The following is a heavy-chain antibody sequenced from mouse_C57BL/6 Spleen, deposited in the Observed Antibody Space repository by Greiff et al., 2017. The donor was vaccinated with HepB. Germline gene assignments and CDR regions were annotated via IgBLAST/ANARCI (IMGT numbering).Heavy chain of an antibody. Sequence: VQLQQSGPELVNPGASVKISCKASGYAFSSSWMNWVKQRPGKGLEWIGRIYPGDGDTNYNGKFKGKATLTADKSSSTAYMQLSSLTSEDSAVYFCASGYYYAMDYWGQGTSVTVSS. V-gene: IGHV1-82*01. CDR3: ASGYYYAMDY. CDR2: IYPGDGDT. CDR1: GYAFSSSW. J-gene: IGHJ4*01.